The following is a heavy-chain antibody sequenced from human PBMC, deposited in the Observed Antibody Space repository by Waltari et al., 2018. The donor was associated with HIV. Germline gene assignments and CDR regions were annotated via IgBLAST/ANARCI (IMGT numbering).Heavy chain of an antibody. D-gene: IGHD3-16*01. Sequence: QVQLVESGGGVVQPGRSLRLSCAASGFTFSSYGMHWVRQAPGKGLEWVAVISYDGSNKDYADSVKGRFTISRDNSKNTLYLQMNSLRAEDTAVYYCAKVPPGDVTGAFDIWGQGTMVTVSS. CDR1: GFTFSSYG. J-gene: IGHJ3*02. CDR2: ISYDGSNK. V-gene: IGHV3-30*18. CDR3: AKVPPGDVTGAFDI.